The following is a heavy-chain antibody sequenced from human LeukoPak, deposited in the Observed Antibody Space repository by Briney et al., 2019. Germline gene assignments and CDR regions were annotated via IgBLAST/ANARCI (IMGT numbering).Heavy chain of an antibody. CDR1: VASISNYY. J-gene: IGHJ6*03. Sequence: PSETLSLTCAVSVASISNYYWSWIRQAPGKGLEWIGYISTSGSTNYNPSLKSRVSISLDTSNNRFSLNLNFVTAADTAVYYCARVRYCSGGSCPYYMDVWGKGTTVTVSS. CDR2: ISTSGST. D-gene: IGHD2-15*01. CDR3: ARVRYCSGGSCPYYMDV. V-gene: IGHV4-4*09.